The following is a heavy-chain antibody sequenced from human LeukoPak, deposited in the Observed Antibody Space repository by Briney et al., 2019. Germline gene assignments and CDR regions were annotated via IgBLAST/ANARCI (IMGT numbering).Heavy chain of an antibody. CDR2: IYHSGST. J-gene: IGHJ3*02. V-gene: IGHV4-30-2*01. CDR1: GGSISSGGYS. CDR3: ARGTLIGGYPTKGAFDI. Sequence: SQTLSLTCAVSGGSISSGGYSWSWIRQPPGKGLEWIGYIYHSGSTYYNPSLKSRVTISVDTSKNQFSLKLSSVTAADTAVYYCARGTLIGGYPTKGAFDIWGQGTMVTVSS. D-gene: IGHD3-10*01.